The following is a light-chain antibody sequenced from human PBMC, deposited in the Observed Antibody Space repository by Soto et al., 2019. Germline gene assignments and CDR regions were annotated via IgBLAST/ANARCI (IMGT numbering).Light chain of an antibody. V-gene: IGKV1-5*03. Sequence: DIQMTQTPSTRSASVGDRVTITCRASQNIATWLAWYQQKPGKAPKLLIYKASNLQSGVPSRFSGSGSGTEFTLSISSLQHDDFATYYCQHYSSFTTFGQGTKVDI. J-gene: IGKJ1*01. CDR3: QHYSSFTT. CDR2: KAS. CDR1: QNIATW.